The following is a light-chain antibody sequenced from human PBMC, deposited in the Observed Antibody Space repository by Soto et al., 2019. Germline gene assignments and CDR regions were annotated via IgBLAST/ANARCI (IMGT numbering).Light chain of an antibody. V-gene: IGKV1-5*03. CDR3: QQYGSPGT. J-gene: IGKJ5*01. CDR1: QSISSW. Sequence: EIQMTQSPSPLSASLGDTVTIPCRASQSISSWLAWYQQEPGKAPQLLIYRASTLQSGVPSRFSGSGSGTDSTLTISRLQPEDFAVYYCQQYGSPGTFGQGTRLDIK. CDR2: RAS.